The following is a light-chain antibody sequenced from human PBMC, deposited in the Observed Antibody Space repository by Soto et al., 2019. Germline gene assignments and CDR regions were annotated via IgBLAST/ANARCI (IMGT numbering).Light chain of an antibody. CDR2: GAS. Sequence: EIVLTQSPVILSLSPGERASLSCGASQSISSSFLAWYQQKPGQAPRLLIYGASSRATGIPDRFSGTGSETDFTLTISRLEPEDFAVYYCQQYDNSPITFGQGTRLEIK. J-gene: IGKJ5*01. CDR1: QSISSSF. CDR3: QQYDNSPIT. V-gene: IGKV3-20*01.